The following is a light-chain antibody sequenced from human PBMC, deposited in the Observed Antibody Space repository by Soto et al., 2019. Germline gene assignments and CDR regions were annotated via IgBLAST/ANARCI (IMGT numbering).Light chain of an antibody. CDR2: DAS. CDR1: QSISSW. Sequence: DIQMTQSPSTLSASVGDRVTITCRAIQSISSWLAWYQQNPGKAPKLLIYDASSLESGVPSRLSGRGSGTEFPLTISRLQPDDFATCYCQQYNSYPWTFVHGTKVELK. CDR3: QQYNSYPWT. J-gene: IGKJ1*01. V-gene: IGKV1-5*01.